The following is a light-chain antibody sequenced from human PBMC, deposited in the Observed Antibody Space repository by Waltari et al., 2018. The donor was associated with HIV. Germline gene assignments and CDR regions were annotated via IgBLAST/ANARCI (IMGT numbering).Light chain of an antibody. CDR3: AAWDDSLSGPV. V-gene: IGLV1-47*01. CDR2: RTN. CDR1: NSNIGSTY. J-gene: IGLJ3*02. Sequence: QSVLTQPPSASGTPGQRVTISCSGSNSNIGSTYVYWYQQLPGTAPKVLIYRTNRRSSGFPDRFSGSKSCTSSSLAISWLRSEDEADYYCAAWDDSLSGPVFGGGTKLTVL.